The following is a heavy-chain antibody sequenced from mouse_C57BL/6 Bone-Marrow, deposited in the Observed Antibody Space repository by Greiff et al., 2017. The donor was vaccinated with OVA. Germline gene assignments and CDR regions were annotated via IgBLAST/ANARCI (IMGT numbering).Heavy chain of an antibody. CDR2: INPYNGGT. CDR3: ARRRVWVAY. Sequence: EVQLQESGPVLVKPGASVKMSCKASGYTFTDYYMNWVKQSHGKSLEWIGVINPYNGGTSYNQKFKGKATLTVDKSSSTAYMELNSLTSEDSAVYYCARRRVWVAYWGQGTLVTVSA. V-gene: IGHV1-19*01. CDR1: GYTFTDYY. J-gene: IGHJ3*01.